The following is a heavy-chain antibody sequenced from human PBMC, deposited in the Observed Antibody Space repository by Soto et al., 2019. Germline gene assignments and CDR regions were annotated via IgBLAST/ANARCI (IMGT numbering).Heavy chain of an antibody. CDR1: GFTVSSNY. Sequence: EVQLVESGGGLVQPGGSLRLSCAASGFTVSSNYMSWVRQAPGKGLEWVSVIYSGGSTYYADSVKSRFTISRDNSKNTLYLQMNSLRAEDTAVYYCARDYCSGGSCYSGDYYYYMDVWGKGTTVTVSS. CDR2: IYSGGST. V-gene: IGHV3-66*01. CDR3: ARDYCSGGSCYSGDYYYYMDV. D-gene: IGHD2-15*01. J-gene: IGHJ6*03.